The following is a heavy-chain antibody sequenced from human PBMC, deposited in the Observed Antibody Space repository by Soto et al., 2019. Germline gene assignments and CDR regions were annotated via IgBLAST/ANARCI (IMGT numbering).Heavy chain of an antibody. Sequence: QVQLVQSGAEVKKPGASVKVSCKASGYTFTSYAMHWVRQAPGQRLEWMGWINAGNGNTKYSQKFQGRVTITRDTSASTAYMELSSLRSEDTAVYYCARGSSGGDAAWFDPWGQGSLVTVSS. CDR1: GYTFTSYA. V-gene: IGHV1-3*01. J-gene: IGHJ5*02. D-gene: IGHD2-21*02. CDR2: INAGNGNT. CDR3: ARGSSGGDAAWFDP.